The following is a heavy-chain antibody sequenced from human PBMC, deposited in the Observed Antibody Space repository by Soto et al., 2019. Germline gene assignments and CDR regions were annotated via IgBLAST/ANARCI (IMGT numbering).Heavy chain of an antibody. Sequence: SETLSLTCSVSGASIAGGSYYWSWVRQPPGKGLEWIGYIPSRGRPFYNPSLTSRGTISADSSKNQLSLQLTSVNAADTDVYYCVRDQYSGYDFALWGQGDLVT. V-gene: IGHV4-30-4*01. CDR2: IPSRGRP. CDR3: VRDQYSGYDFAL. J-gene: IGHJ5*02. CDR1: GASIAGGSYY. D-gene: IGHD5-12*01.